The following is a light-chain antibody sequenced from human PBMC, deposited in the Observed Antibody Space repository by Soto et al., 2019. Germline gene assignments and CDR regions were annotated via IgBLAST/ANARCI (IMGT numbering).Light chain of an antibody. CDR2: KVS. CDR1: QSLVYSEGNTY. V-gene: IGKV2-30*01. Sequence: VVMTQSPLSIPDTLGQPDSISCRSSQSLVYSEGNTYLNWFQQRPGQSPRRLIYKVSNRDSGVPDRFSGSGSGTYFTLKISRVEAEDVRVYYYCMHGTHRPTTFGQGNKVLIQ. J-gene: IGKJ1*01. CDR3: MHGTHRPTT.